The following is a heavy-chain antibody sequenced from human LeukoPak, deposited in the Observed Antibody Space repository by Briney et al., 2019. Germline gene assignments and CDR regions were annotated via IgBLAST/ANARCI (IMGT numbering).Heavy chain of an antibody. Sequence: SETLSLTCTVSGGSISSSSYYWGWIRQPPGKGLEWIGSIYYSGSTYYNPSLKTRVTISVDTSKNQFSLKLSSVTAGDTAVYYCARHPIAVADYFDYWGQGTLVTVSS. V-gene: IGHV4-39*01. CDR2: IYYSGST. CDR3: ARHPIAVADYFDY. D-gene: IGHD6-19*01. CDR1: GGSISSSSYY. J-gene: IGHJ4*02.